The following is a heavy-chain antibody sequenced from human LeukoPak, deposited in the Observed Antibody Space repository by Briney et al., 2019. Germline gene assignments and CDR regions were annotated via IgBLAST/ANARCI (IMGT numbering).Heavy chain of an antibody. V-gene: IGHV4-4*02. J-gene: IGHJ3*01. CDR1: GDSISDKYW. CDR3: GRHANGDSSAAFDL. Sequence: ASGTLSLTCAVSGDSISDKYWWRWVRQSPDKGLEWIGEVYRSGGTSYNPSLKSRVTVSIDYSKNRFSLNLRSVTAADTAVYYCGRHANGDSSAAFDLWGQGTMVFVSS. CDR2: VYRSGGT. D-gene: IGHD2-8*01.